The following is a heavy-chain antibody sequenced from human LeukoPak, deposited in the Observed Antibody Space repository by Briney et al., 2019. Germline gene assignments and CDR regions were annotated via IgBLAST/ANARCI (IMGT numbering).Heavy chain of an antibody. J-gene: IGHJ4*02. D-gene: IGHD6-19*01. V-gene: IGHV4-59*08. Sequence: SETLSLTCTVSGGSISSYYWSWIRQPPGKGLDWSGYIYYSGSTNYNPSLKSRVTISVDTSKNQFSLKLSSVTAADTAVYYCARRHSSGWYLSYWGQGTPVTVSS. CDR2: IYYSGST. CDR3: ARRHSSGWYLSY. CDR1: GGSISSYY.